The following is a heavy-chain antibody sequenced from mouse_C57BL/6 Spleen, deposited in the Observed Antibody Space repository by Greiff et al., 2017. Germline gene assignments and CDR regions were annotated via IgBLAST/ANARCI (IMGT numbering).Heavy chain of an antibody. J-gene: IGHJ2*01. Sequence: EVMLVESGGGLVKPGGSLKLSCAASGFTFSDSGMHWVRQAPEKGLEWVAYISSGSSTIYYAYTVKGRFTISRDNAKNTLFLQMTSLRSEDTAMYYCAVIYYGNSYYFDYWGQGTTLTVSS. D-gene: IGHD2-1*01. CDR1: GFTFSDSG. CDR2: ISSGSSTI. V-gene: IGHV5-17*01. CDR3: AVIYYGNSYYFDY.